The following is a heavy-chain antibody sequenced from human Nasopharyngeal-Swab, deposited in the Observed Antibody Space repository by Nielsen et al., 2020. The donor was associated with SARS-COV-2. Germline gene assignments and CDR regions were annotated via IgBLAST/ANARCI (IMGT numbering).Heavy chain of an antibody. CDR2: IYYSGST. Sequence: SETLSLTCTVSGGSITSSSHYWGWVRQPPGKGLEWIAAIYYSGSTYFNPSLKSRVTISVDTSKNQFSLKLSSVTAADTAVYYCARGWRAVRGYNWFDPWGQGTLVTVSS. CDR3: ARGWRAVRGYNWFDP. CDR1: GGSITSSSHY. V-gene: IGHV4-39*07. D-gene: IGHD3-10*01. J-gene: IGHJ5*02.